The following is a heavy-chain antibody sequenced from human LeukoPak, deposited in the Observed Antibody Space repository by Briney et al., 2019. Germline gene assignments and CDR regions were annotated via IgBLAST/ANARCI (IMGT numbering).Heavy chain of an antibody. Sequence: GGSLRLSCAASGFSFSTYWMSWVRQAPGKGLEWVAVISYDGSNKYYADSVKGRFAISRDNSKNTLYLQMNSLRAEDTAVYYCAKDLSGLVRDYYYYYGMDVWGQGTTVTVSS. D-gene: IGHD3-10*01. J-gene: IGHJ6*02. CDR1: GFSFSTYW. CDR3: AKDLSGLVRDYYYYYGMDV. CDR2: ISYDGSNK. V-gene: IGHV3-30*18.